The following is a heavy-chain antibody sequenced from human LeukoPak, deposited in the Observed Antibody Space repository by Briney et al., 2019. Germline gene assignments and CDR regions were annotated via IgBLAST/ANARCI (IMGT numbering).Heavy chain of an antibody. V-gene: IGHV3-15*01. D-gene: IGHD6-19*01. Sequence: PGGSLRLSCAASGFTFSNAWMSWVRQAPGKGLEWVGRIKSKTDGGTTDYAAPVKGRFTISRDDSKNTLYLQMNSLKTEDTAVYYCTTDARREWLGVDYWGQGTLVTVSS. CDR1: GFTFSNAW. J-gene: IGHJ4*02. CDR2: IKSKTDGGTT. CDR3: TTDARREWLGVDY.